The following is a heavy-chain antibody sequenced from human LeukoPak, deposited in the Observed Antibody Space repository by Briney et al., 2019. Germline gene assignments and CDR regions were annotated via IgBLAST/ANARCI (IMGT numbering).Heavy chain of an antibody. V-gene: IGHV4-59*01. Sequence: SETLSLTCTVSGGSISSYYWSWIRQPPGKGLEWIGYIYYSGSTNYNPSLKSRVTISVDTSKNQFSLKLSSVTAADTAVYYCAGRDGYNGVFDYWGQGTLVTVSS. CDR1: GGSISSYY. CDR2: IYYSGST. D-gene: IGHD5-24*01. CDR3: AGRDGYNGVFDY. J-gene: IGHJ4*02.